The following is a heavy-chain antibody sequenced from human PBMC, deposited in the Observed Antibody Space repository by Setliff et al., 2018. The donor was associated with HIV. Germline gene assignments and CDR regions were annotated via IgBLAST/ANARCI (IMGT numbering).Heavy chain of an antibody. D-gene: IGHD1-1*01. Sequence: GGSLRLSCAASRFTFSDYPMHWVRQAPGKGLEWVASISYDGTDKYYTDSMKGRFTISRDNSKNTLYLQMDDLRAEDTAVYYCAREEGTKGAFDIWGQGTKVTVSS. CDR1: RFTFSDYP. V-gene: IGHV3-30-3*01. CDR3: AREEGTKGAFDI. CDR2: ISYDGTDK. J-gene: IGHJ3*02.